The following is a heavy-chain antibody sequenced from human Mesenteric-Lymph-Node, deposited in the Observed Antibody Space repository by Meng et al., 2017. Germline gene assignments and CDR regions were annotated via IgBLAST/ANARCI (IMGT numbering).Heavy chain of an antibody. V-gene: IGHV3-21*01. CDR2: ISSSSSYI. CDR3: ARGYKLWLFWYFDL. J-gene: IGHJ2*01. D-gene: IGHD5-18*01. CDR1: GFTFSSYS. Sequence: VELVESGGGLVKPGGSLSLSCAASGFTFSSYSMNWVRQAPGKGLEWVSSISSSSSYIYYADSVKGRFTISRDNAKNSLYLQMNSLRAEDTAVYYCARGYKLWLFWYFDLWGRGTLVTVSS.